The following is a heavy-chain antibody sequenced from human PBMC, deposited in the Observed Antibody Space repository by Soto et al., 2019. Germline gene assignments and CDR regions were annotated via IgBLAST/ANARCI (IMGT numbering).Heavy chain of an antibody. Sequence: GGSLRLSCAASGFIFNTYNMNWVRQAPGKGLEWVSYISSSSSTIYYADSVKGRFTISRDNAKNSLYLQMNSLRDEDTAVYYCARESRFLEWLSLNWFDPWGQGTLVTVSS. D-gene: IGHD3-3*01. V-gene: IGHV3-48*02. CDR2: ISSSSSTI. CDR3: ARESRFLEWLSLNWFDP. J-gene: IGHJ5*02. CDR1: GFIFNTYN.